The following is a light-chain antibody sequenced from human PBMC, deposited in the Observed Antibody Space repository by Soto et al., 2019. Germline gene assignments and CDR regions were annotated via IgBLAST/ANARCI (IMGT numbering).Light chain of an antibody. Sequence: DIVMTQSPDSLAVSLGERATINCRSSQSVLYSSNNKNYLSWYQQKPGQPPKLLIYWASARESGVPDRFSGSGSGTDFTLTISSLQAEDVAVYYCQQDYETPYTFGQGTKLEIK. V-gene: IGKV4-1*01. CDR2: WAS. CDR1: QSVLYSSNNKNY. J-gene: IGKJ2*01. CDR3: QQDYETPYT.